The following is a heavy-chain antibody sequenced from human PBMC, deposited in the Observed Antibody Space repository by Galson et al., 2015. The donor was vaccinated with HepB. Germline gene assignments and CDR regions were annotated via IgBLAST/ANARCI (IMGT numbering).Heavy chain of an antibody. V-gene: IGHV1-69*13. J-gene: IGHJ5*02. CDR1: GGTFSSYA. CDR2: IIPIFGTA. Sequence: SVKVSCKASGGTFSSYAISWVRQAPGQGLEWMGGIIPIFGTANYARKFQGRVTITADESTSTAYMELSSLRSEDTAVYYCARGGYDFWSGYYRGKNWFDPWGQGTLVTVSS. CDR3: ARGGYDFWSGYYRGKNWFDP. D-gene: IGHD3-3*01.